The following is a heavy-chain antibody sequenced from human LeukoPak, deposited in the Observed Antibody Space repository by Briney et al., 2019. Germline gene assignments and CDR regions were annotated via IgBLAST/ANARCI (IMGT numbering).Heavy chain of an antibody. CDR3: ARARSSSGWLYWYFDL. V-gene: IGHV1-69*05. CDR2: IIPIFGTA. D-gene: IGHD6-19*01. J-gene: IGHJ2*01. CDR1: GGTFSSYA. Sequence: ASVKVSCKASGGTFSSYAISWVRQAPGQGLEWMGGIIPIFGTANYAQKFQGRVTITTDESTSTAYMELSSLRSEDTAVYYCARARSSSGWLYWYFDLWGRGTLVTVSS.